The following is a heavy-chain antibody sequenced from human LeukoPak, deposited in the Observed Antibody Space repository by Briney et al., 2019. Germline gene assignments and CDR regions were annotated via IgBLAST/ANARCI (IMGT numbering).Heavy chain of an antibody. CDR3: ARSMVRGVIISPLAY. J-gene: IGHJ4*02. V-gene: IGHV1-3*03. CDR1: DYTFTSYG. D-gene: IGHD3-10*01. CDR2: INAGNGNT. Sequence: ASVKVSCKASDYTFTSYGFSWVRQAPGQGLEWMGWINAGNGNTKYSQEFQGRVTITRDTSASTAYMELSSLRSEDMAVYYCARSMVRGVIISPLAYWGQGTLVTVSS.